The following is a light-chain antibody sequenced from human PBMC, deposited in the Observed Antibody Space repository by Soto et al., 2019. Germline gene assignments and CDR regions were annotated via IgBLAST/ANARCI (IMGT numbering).Light chain of an antibody. Sequence: QSALTQPRSVSGSPGQSVTISCTGTSNDVGGYNYVSWFQQHPGKVPKLMVYDVSYRPSGVPDRFSGSKSGTTASLTISGLQADDEVDYYCCSYAGTYWVFGGGTKLTVL. CDR2: DVS. CDR3: CSYAGTYWV. CDR1: SNDVGGYNY. V-gene: IGLV2-11*01. J-gene: IGLJ3*02.